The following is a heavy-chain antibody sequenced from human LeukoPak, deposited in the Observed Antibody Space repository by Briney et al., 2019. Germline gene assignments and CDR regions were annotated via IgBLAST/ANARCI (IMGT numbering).Heavy chain of an antibody. Sequence: GRSLRLSCAASGFTFDDYAMHWVRQAPGKGLEWVSSISSSSSYIYYADSVKGRFTISRDNAKNSLYLQMNSLRAEDTAVYYCARDSGIYDSGAFDIWGQGTMVTVSS. CDR2: ISSSSSYI. CDR1: GFTFDDYA. D-gene: IGHD3-22*01. J-gene: IGHJ3*02. V-gene: IGHV3-21*01. CDR3: ARDSGIYDSGAFDI.